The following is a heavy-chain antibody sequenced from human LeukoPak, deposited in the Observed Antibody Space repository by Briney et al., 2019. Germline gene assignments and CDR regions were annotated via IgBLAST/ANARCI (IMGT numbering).Heavy chain of an antibody. Sequence: SVKVSCKASGGTFSNYAISWVRQAPGQGLEWMGGIIPIFGTANYAQKFQGRVTITADESTSTAYMELSSLRSEDTAVYYCARARGVGDDLYYFDYWGQGTLVTVSS. J-gene: IGHJ4*02. CDR3: ARARGVGDDLYYFDY. CDR1: GGTFSNYA. D-gene: IGHD3-3*01. CDR2: IIPIFGTA. V-gene: IGHV1-69*13.